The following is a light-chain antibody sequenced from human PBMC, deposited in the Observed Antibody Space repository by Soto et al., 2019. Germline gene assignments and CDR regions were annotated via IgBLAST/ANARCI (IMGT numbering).Light chain of an antibody. J-gene: IGKJ4*02. CDR2: GAS. CDR3: QQYGRSPLT. Sequence: DIVLTQSPGTLSLSPGERATLSCRASQSVSNSYLAWYHQQPGQAPRLLIYGASSRATGSPDRFSGSGSGTDFTLTISRLEPEDFAVYYCQQYGRSPLTFGGGTKVEIK. V-gene: IGKV3-20*01. CDR1: QSVSNSY.